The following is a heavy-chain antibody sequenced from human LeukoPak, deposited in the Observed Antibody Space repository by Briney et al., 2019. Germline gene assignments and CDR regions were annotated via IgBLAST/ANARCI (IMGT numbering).Heavy chain of an antibody. CDR3: ARDLSGGGDYDY. D-gene: IGHD6-25*01. Sequence: PGGSLRLSCAAAGFTFSDYGMNWVRQAPGKGLEWVANIKQDGSEKYYVDSVKGRFTISRDNAKNSLYLQMNSLRAEDTAVYYCARDLSGGGDYDYWGQGTLVTVSS. CDR2: IKQDGSEK. J-gene: IGHJ4*02. V-gene: IGHV3-7*01. CDR1: GFTFSDYG.